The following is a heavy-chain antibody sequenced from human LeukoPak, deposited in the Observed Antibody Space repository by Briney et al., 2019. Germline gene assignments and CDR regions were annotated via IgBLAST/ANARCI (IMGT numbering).Heavy chain of an antibody. CDR1: GGSISSSSYY. CDR3: ARHYYGDYGDYGVSWFDP. Sequence: PSETLSLTCTVSGGSISSSSYYWGWVRQPPGKGLEWIGSIYYSGSTYYNPSLKSRVTISVDTSKNQFSLKLSSVTAADTAVYYCARHYYGDYGDYGVSWFDPWGQGILVTVSS. D-gene: IGHD4-17*01. CDR2: IYYSGST. V-gene: IGHV4-39*01. J-gene: IGHJ5*02.